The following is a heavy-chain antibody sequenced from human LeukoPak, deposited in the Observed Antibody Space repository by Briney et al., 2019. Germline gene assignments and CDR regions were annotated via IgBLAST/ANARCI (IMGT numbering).Heavy chain of an antibody. D-gene: IGHD1-7*01. CDR2: IYTTGNT. V-gene: IGHV4-4*07. CDR1: GGSISNYY. J-gene: IGHJ3*02. CDR3: ARDYSLGTTNAFDI. Sequence: PSETLSLTXTVSGGSISNYYWSWIRQPAGKGLEWIRRIYTTGNTNYNPSLKSRVAMSVDTSENQFSLKLTSVTAADTALYYCARDYSLGTTNAFDIWGQGTMVTVSS.